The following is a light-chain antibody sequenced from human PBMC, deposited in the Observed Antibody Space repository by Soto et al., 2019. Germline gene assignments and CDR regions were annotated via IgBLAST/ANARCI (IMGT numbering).Light chain of an antibody. CDR1: QSVNSKY. CDR2: GAS. J-gene: IGKJ1*01. V-gene: IGKV3-20*01. CDR3: QQYGTSPRT. Sequence: IVLTQSPGTLSLSPGERATLSCRASQSVNSKYLAWYQQKPGQAPRLLIYGASSRATGIPDRFSGSGSGTDFTLTISRLEPEDFAVYYCQQYGTSPRTFGQGTKVEVK.